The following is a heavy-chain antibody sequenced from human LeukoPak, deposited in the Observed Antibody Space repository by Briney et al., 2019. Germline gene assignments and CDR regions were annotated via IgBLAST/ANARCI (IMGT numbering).Heavy chain of an antibody. CDR3: ARDGRMIVVGNDAFDI. V-gene: IGHV1-46*01. CDR1: GYTFTSYY. Sequence: ASVNVSCKASGYTFTSYYMHWVRQAPGQGLEWMGIINPSGGSTSYAQKFQGRVTMTRDMSTSTVYMELSSLRSEDTAVYYCARDGRMIVVGNDAFDIWGQGTMVTVSS. CDR2: INPSGGST. J-gene: IGHJ3*02. D-gene: IGHD3-22*01.